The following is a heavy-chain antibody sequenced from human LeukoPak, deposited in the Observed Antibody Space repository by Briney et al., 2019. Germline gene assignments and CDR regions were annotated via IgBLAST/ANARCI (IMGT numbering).Heavy chain of an antibody. CDR1: GGSISSGSYY. CDR3: ARGDYYDSSGYPPYYYYGMDV. Sequence: PSQTLSLTCTVFGGSISSGSYYWSWIRQPAGQGLEWIGRIYTSGSTNYNPSLKSRVTISVDTSKNQFSLKLSSVTAADTAVYYCARGDYYDSSGYPPYYYYGMDVWGQGTTVTVSS. V-gene: IGHV4-61*02. CDR2: IYTSGST. J-gene: IGHJ6*02. D-gene: IGHD3-22*01.